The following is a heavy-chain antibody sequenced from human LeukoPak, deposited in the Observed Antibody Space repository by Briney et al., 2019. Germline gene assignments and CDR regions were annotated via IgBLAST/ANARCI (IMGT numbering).Heavy chain of an antibody. V-gene: IGHV4-59*08. D-gene: IGHD6-19*01. CDR1: GGSISSYY. J-gene: IGHJ4*02. Sequence: SETLSLTCTVSGGSISSYYWSWIRQPPGKGLEWIGCISYSGGTNYNPSLKSRVTISVDTSKNQFSLKLTSVTAADTAVYYCARPSRMYSSGWPFDCWGQGALVTVSS. CDR2: ISYSGGT. CDR3: ARPSRMYSSGWPFDC.